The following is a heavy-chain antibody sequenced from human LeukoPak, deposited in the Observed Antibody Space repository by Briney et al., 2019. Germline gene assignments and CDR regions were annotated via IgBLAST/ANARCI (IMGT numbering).Heavy chain of an antibody. CDR3: ARGGELIDY. CDR2: IDASVSS. D-gene: IGHD3-10*01. CDR1: GASISSGSYG. J-gene: IGHJ4*02. V-gene: IGHV4-61*02. Sequence: PSETLSLTCTDSGASISSGSYGWSWIRPPAGKELEWIGRIDASVSSNYHPSLKSPVTISVDKSKNQFSLKLSSVTAADTGVYYCARGGELIDYWGQGTLVTVSS.